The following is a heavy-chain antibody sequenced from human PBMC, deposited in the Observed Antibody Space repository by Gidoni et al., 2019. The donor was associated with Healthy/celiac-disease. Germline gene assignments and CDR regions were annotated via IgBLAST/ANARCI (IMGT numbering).Heavy chain of an antibody. CDR1: GGTFSSYA. CDR2: IIPIFGTA. V-gene: IGHV1-69*06. CDR3: AKQPKVVGATGFGAFDI. Sequence: QVQLVQSGAEVKKPGSSVKVSCKASGGTFSSYAISWVRQAPGQGLEWMGGIIPIFGTANYAQKFQGRVTITADKFTSTAYMELSSLRSEDTAVYYCAKQPKVVGATGFGAFDIWGQGTMVTVSS. J-gene: IGHJ3*02. D-gene: IGHD1-26*01.